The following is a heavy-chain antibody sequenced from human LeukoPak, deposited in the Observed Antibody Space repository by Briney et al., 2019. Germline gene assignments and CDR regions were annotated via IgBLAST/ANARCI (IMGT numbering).Heavy chain of an antibody. CDR2: IYSGGST. D-gene: IGHD5-24*01. Sequence: GGSLRLSCAASGLTVSSNYMSWVRQAPGKGLEWVSVIYSGGSTYYADSVKGRFTISRDNSKNTLYLQVNSLRVEDTAVYYCARVEMATLHYWGQGTLVTVSS. V-gene: IGHV3-66*01. CDR1: GLTVSSNY. J-gene: IGHJ4*02. CDR3: ARVEMATLHY.